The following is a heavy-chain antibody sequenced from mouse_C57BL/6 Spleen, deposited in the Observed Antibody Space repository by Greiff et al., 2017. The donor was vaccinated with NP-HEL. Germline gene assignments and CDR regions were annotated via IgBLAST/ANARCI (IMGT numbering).Heavy chain of an antibody. D-gene: IGHD1-1*01. CDR3: ARREIYYYGSSYCYYAMDY. Sequence: EVQLQQSGPELVKPGASVKISCKASGYTFTDYYMNWVKQSHGKSLEWIGDINPNNGGTSYNQKFKGKATLTVDKSSSTAYMELRSLTSEDSAVYYCARREIYYYGSSYCYYAMDYWGQGTSVTVSS. CDR1: GYTFTDYY. CDR2: INPNNGGT. J-gene: IGHJ4*01. V-gene: IGHV1-26*01.